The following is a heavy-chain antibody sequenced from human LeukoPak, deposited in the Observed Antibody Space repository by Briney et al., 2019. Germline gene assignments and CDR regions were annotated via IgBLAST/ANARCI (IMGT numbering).Heavy chain of an antibody. V-gene: IGHV1-46*01. CDR1: GGTFSSYP. D-gene: IGHD1-26*01. CDR3: ARDLAGATTLFY. CDR2: INPSGGST. J-gene: IGHJ4*02. Sequence: GASVKVSCKASGGTFSSYPVSWVRQAPGQGLEWMGIINPSGGSTSYAQKFQGRVTMTRDMSTSTVYMELSSLRSEDTAVYYCARDLAGATTLFYWGQGTLVTVSS.